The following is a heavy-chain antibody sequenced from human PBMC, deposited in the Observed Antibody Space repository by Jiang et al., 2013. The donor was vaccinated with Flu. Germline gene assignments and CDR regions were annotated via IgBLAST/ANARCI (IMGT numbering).Heavy chain of an antibody. D-gene: IGHD2-15*01. Sequence: VQLLESGGNLIQPGGSLRLSCAASGFSFSTNAMTWVRQAPGKGLEWVSIISDSGYSAYYADSVRGRFTISRDNSKNTLYLQMSSLRVEDTAVYYCATSAFSGSWYSSDDYYFDYWGQGTLVTVSS. CDR2: ISDSGYSA. V-gene: IGHV3-23*01. CDR1: GFSFSTNA. CDR3: ATSAFSGSWYSSDDYYFDY. J-gene: IGHJ4*02.